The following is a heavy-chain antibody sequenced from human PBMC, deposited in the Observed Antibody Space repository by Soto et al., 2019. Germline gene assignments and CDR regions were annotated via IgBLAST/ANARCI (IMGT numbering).Heavy chain of an antibody. CDR1: SGSISDYY. CDR3: AREKDYYHSAMDV. CDR2: IYSTGST. J-gene: IGHJ6*02. Sequence: PSETLSLTCSVSSGSISDYYWSWIRQPAGRGLEWLGRIYSTGSTNYNPSLQSRLTMSVDTSKNHVFLKLRFVTAADTAVYYCAREKDYYHSAMDVWGQGATVTVSS. V-gene: IGHV4-4*07.